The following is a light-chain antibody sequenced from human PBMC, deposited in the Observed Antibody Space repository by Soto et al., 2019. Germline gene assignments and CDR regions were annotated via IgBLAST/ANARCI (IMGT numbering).Light chain of an antibody. J-gene: IGKJ1*01. CDR3: QQYNSYSRT. V-gene: IGKV1-5*01. Sequence: DIQMTQSPSTLSASVGDRVPITCRASQSISSWLAWYQQKPGKAPKLLIYDASSLESGVPSRFSGSGSGTEFTLTISSLQPDDFATYYCQQYNSYSRTFGRGTKVDI. CDR1: QSISSW. CDR2: DAS.